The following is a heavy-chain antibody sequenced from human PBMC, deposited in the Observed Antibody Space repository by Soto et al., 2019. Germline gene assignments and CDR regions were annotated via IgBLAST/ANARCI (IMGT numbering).Heavy chain of an antibody. CDR1: GGSITSSNYY. CDR3: ASTTTVTYPGGY. V-gene: IGHV4-39*01. CDR2: ISYIGST. Sequence: QLQLQESGPGLVKPSETLSLTCTVSGGSITSSNYYWEWIRQPPGKGLEWIGSISYIGSTYYNPSLKSRVTISVDTSRNQGSLNLKYVTAADTAMYYCASTTTVTYPGGYWGQGTLVTVSS. D-gene: IGHD4-17*01. J-gene: IGHJ4*02.